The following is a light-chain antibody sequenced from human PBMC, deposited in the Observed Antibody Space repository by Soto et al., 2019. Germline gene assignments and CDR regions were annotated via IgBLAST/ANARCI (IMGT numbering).Light chain of an antibody. CDR1: QTINPW. CDR3: QQYNSDLGVT. V-gene: IGKV1-5*03. J-gene: IGKJ5*01. CDR2: KVS. Sequence: DIQMTQSPSTLSACVGARVTITCRASQTINPWLAWYQQKPGKAPKLLIYKVSTLQSGVPLRFSGSRSGTEFTLTISSLQPDDFATYYCQQYNSDLGVTFGQGTRLEIK.